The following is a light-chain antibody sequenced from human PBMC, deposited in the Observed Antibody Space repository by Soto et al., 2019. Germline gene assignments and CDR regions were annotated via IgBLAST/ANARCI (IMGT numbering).Light chain of an antibody. Sequence: QAVVTQPPSVSGAPGQRVTISCTGSSSNIGAGYDVHWYQQLPGTAPKLLIYGNSHRPSGVPDRFSGSKSGTSASLAITGLQAEDEADYYCQSYDNSLNGSVVFGGGTKVTVL. CDR1: SSNIGAGYD. CDR3: QSYDNSLNGSVV. CDR2: GNS. V-gene: IGLV1-40*01. J-gene: IGLJ2*01.